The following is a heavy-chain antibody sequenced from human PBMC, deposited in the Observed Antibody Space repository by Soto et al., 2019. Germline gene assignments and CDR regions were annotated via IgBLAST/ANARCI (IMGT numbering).Heavy chain of an antibody. V-gene: IGHV2-5*02. Sequence: QITLKESGPTLVKPTQTLTLTCTFSGFSLSTSGVGVGWIRQPPGKALEWLALIYWDDHKRYRPSLKSRLTITTDTSRTQVVLTMTTMDPVDTATYYCAPKGDGSRGFKHWGQGTLVTVSS. CDR2: IYWDDHK. CDR3: APKGDGSRGFKH. CDR1: GFSLSTSGVG. D-gene: IGHD1-26*01. J-gene: IGHJ1*01.